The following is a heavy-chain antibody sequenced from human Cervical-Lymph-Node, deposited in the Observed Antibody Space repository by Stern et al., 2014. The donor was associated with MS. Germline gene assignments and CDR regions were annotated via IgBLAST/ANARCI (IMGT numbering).Heavy chain of an antibody. V-gene: IGHV3-9*01. CDR1: GFTFDDYA. CDR2: ISWNSGSM. D-gene: IGHD1/OR15-1a*01. Sequence: EVHLVESGGGLVQPGRSLRLSCAASGFTFDDYAMHWVRQAPGKGLEWVSGISWNSGSMVYADSVKGRFTISRDNAKNSLYLQMNSLKPEDTALYYCAREQRSAEYFQHWGQGTLVTVSS. J-gene: IGHJ1*01. CDR3: AREQRSAEYFQH.